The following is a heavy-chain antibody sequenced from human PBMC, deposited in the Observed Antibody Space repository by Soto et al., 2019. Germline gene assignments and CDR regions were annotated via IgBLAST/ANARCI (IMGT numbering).Heavy chain of an antibody. CDR3: ARLLRGVAALGNHYLYIDV. D-gene: IGHD6-19*01. Sequence: SETLSLTCTVAGGSISTYYWNWIRQPPGKGLEWIGYIHYSGSTNYNPSLKSRVTMSLDTSKSQFSLKVSSVTAPDTAVYYCARLLRGVAALGNHYLYIDVWGKGTTVTVSS. V-gene: IGHV4-59*08. CDR1: GGSISTYY. J-gene: IGHJ6*03. CDR2: IHYSGST.